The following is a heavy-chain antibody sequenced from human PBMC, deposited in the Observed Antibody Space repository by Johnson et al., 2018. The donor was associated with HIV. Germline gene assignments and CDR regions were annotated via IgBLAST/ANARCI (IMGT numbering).Heavy chain of an antibody. J-gene: IGHJ3*02. V-gene: IGHV3-7*02. Sequence: VQLVESGGGVVQPGGSLRLSCAASGFTLSTYWMTWVRQAPGKGLEWVANIRQDGGERYYVDSVQARFTISRDNSKNTLYLQMNSRRAGDTAVYYCARALARLDAFDIWGQGTMVTVSS. CDR3: ARALARLDAFDI. CDR1: GFTLSTYW. CDR2: IRQDGGER.